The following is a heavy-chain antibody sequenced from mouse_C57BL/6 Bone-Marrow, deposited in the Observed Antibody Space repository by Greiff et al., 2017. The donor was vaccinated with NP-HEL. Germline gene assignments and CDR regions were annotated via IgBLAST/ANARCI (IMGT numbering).Heavy chain of an antibody. CDR2: ISDGGSYT. D-gene: IGHD1-1*01. CDR1: GFTFSSYA. CDR3: AREGYGSRGG. V-gene: IGHV5-4*01. Sequence: EVQGVESGGGLVKPGGSLKLSCAASGFTFSSYAMSWVRQTPEKRLEWVATISDGGSYTYYPDNVKGRFTISRDNAKNNLYLQMSHLKSEDTAMYYCAREGYGSRGGRGQGTLVTVSA. J-gene: IGHJ3*01.